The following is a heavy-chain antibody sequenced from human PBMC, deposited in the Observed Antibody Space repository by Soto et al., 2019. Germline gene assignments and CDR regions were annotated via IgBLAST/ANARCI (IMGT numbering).Heavy chain of an antibody. Sequence: ASVKVSCKASGYTFTSYAMHWVRQAPGQRLEWMGWINAGNGNTKYSQKCQGRVTITRDTSARTAYMELSSLRSEDTAVYYCARDRGYSSSSWWFDPWGQGTLVTVSS. CDR1: GYTFTSYA. CDR2: INAGNGNT. CDR3: ARDRGYSSSSWWFDP. V-gene: IGHV1-3*01. J-gene: IGHJ5*02. D-gene: IGHD6-6*01.